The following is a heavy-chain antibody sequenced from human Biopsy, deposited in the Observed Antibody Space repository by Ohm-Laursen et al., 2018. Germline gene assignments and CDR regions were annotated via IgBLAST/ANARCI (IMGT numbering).Heavy chain of an antibody. CDR2: IRRNSAII. Sequence: SPRLSCAASGFTFDDYGVHWVRQPPGKGLEWVSGIRRNSAIIDYADSVRGRFTISRDNARRFLFLQMNNLKSEDTAFYYCARDRGGARYGMDVWGRGTTVTVSS. D-gene: IGHD1-26*01. CDR1: GFTFDDYG. CDR3: ARDRGGARYGMDV. J-gene: IGHJ6*02. V-gene: IGHV3-9*01.